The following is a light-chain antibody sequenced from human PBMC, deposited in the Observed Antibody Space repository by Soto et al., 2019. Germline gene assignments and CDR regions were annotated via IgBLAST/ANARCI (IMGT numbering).Light chain of an antibody. CDR3: QSYDNSLSGSEV. J-gene: IGLJ1*01. V-gene: IGLV1-40*01. Sequence: QSVLTQPPSVSGAPGQRVTISCTGSSSNIGAGYDVHWYQQLPGAAPKLLIFGIINRPSGVSERFSGPRSGASASLAITGLQAEDEADYFCQSYDNSLSGSEVFGTGTKLTVL. CDR1: SSNIGAGYD. CDR2: GII.